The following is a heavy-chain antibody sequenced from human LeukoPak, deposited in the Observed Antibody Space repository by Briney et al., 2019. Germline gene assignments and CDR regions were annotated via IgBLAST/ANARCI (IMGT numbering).Heavy chain of an antibody. Sequence: PSQTLSLTCTVSGGSISSGGYYWSWLRQHPGKGLEWVRYIYYSGSNYYNPSLKSRVTISVDTYKNQFSLKLSSVTAADTAVYYCASAGRSSGYYFWFDPWGQGTLVTVSS. D-gene: IGHD3-22*01. CDR1: GGSISSGGYY. CDR2: IYYSGSN. V-gene: IGHV4-31*03. J-gene: IGHJ5*02. CDR3: ASAGRSSGYYFWFDP.